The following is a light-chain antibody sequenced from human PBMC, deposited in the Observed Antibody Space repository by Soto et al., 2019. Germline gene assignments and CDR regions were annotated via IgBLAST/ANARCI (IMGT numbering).Light chain of an antibody. Sequence: EVVLTQSPGTLSLSPGERATLSCRASQSVSNNYVAWYQQKPGQSPKLLIFVSSDRATGIPDRFSGSGSVTDFTLTISSLEPEDFAVYYCQQYGSSPPYTFGQGTKLEIK. J-gene: IGKJ2*01. CDR1: QSVSNNY. V-gene: IGKV3-20*01. CDR2: VSS. CDR3: QQYGSSPPYT.